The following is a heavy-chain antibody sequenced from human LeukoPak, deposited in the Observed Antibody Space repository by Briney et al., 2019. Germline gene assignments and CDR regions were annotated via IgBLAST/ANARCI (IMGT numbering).Heavy chain of an antibody. J-gene: IGHJ6*02. CDR1: GFTFSSYA. CDR2: ISGTGGST. D-gene: IGHD2-15*01. CDR3: AKGLGYCSGGSCYKGHYYYYGMDV. V-gene: IGHV3-23*01. Sequence: GPSLRLSCSASGFTFSSYAMSCVRQAPGKGLEWVSAISGTGGSTYYEESVKGRFSISRDNSKNTLYLQMNSLRAADTDVYYCAKGLGYCSGGSCYKGHYYYYGMDVWGQGTTVTVSS.